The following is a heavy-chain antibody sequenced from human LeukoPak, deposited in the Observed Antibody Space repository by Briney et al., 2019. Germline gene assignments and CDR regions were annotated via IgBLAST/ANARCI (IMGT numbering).Heavy chain of an antibody. CDR3: ARRVPSYYGAFDI. CDR2: ISA. Sequence: ASVKVSCKASGYTFTSYGISWVRQAPGQGLEWMGWISAYAQKLQGRVTMTTDTSTSTAYMELGSPRSDDTAVYYCARRVPSYYGAFDIWGQGTMVTVSS. CDR1: GYTFTSYG. J-gene: IGHJ3*02. D-gene: IGHD3-10*01. V-gene: IGHV1-18*01.